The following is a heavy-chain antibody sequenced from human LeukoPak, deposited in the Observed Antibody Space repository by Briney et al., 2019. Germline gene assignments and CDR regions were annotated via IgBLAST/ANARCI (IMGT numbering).Heavy chain of an antibody. V-gene: IGHV1-3*01. Sequence: ASVKVSCKASGYTFTSYAMHWVRQAPGQRLEWMGWINAGNGNTNYAQKLQGRVTMTTDTSTSTAYMELRSLRSDDTAVYYCARDLGDIVAHYWGQGTLVTVSS. J-gene: IGHJ4*02. CDR2: INAGNGNT. CDR3: ARDLGDIVAHY. D-gene: IGHD5-12*01. CDR1: GYTFTSYA.